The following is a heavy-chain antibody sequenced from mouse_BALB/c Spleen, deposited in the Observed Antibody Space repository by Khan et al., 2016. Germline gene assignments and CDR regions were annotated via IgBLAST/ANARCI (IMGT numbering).Heavy chain of an antibody. V-gene: IGHV3-2*02. CDR1: GYSITSDYA. J-gene: IGHJ2*01. CDR3: ARYGSSYFDY. Sequence: QLEESGPGLVKPSQSLSLTCTVTGYSITSDYAWNWIRQFPGNKLEWMGYISYSGSTSYHPSLQSRISITRDTSKNQFFLQLNSVTTEDTATYYCARYGSSYFDYWGQGTTLTVSS. D-gene: IGHD1-1*01. CDR2: ISYSGST.